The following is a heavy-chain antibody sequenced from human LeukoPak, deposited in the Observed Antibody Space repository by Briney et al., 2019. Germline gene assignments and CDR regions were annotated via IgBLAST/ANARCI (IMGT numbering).Heavy chain of an antibody. CDR1: GFTFSNYA. D-gene: IGHD2-15*01. CDR2: ISRDGTDK. J-gene: IGHJ4*02. CDR3: AKAGRYCSGGSCYDLFDY. Sequence: GGSLRLSCAASGFTFSNYAMHWVRQAPGEGLEWVAVISRDGTDKYYADSVKGRFTISRDNSKNTLYLQMNSLRAEDTAVYYCAKAGRYCSGGSCYDLFDYWGQGTLVTVSS. V-gene: IGHV3-30*04.